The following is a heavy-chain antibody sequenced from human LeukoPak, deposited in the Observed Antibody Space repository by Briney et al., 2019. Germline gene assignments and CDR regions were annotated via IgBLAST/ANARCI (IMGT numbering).Heavy chain of an antibody. CDR1: GGSFSGYY. V-gene: IGHV4-34*01. Sequence: SETLSLTCAVYGGSFSGYYWSWIRQPPGKGLEWIGEINHSGSTNYNPSLKSRVTISVDTSKNQFSLKLSSVTAADTAVYYCARQRLEYCSGGSCYSGWFDPWGQGTLVTVSS. CDR2: INHSGST. J-gene: IGHJ5*02. D-gene: IGHD2-15*01. CDR3: ARQRLEYCSGGSCYSGWFDP.